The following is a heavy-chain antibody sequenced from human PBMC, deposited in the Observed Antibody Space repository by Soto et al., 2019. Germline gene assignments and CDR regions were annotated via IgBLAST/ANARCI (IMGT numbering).Heavy chain of an antibody. CDR3: ARTNCGTNGVCSHYAYYFDY. D-gene: IGHD2-8*01. CDR1: GGSISSGGYY. CDR2: IYYSGST. J-gene: IGHJ4*02. Sequence: SETLSLTCTVSGGSISSGGYYWSWIRQHPGKGLEWIGYIYYSGSTYYNPSLKSRVTISVDTSKNQFSLKLSSVTAADTAVYYCARTNCGTNGVCSHYAYYFDYWGQGTLVTVSS. V-gene: IGHV4-31*03.